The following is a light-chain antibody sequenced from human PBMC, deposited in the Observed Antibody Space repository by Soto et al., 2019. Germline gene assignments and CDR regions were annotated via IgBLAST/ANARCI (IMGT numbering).Light chain of an antibody. CDR2: NVY. J-gene: IGLJ1*01. V-gene: IGLV2-14*03. Sequence: QSALTQPASVSGSPGQSITISCTGTNSDVGSYNYVSWQQQHPGKAPKLMIYNVYDRPSGISNRFSGSKSGNTASLTISGLQGEDEAYYYCSSYTISRTYVFGTGTKLTVL. CDR1: NSDVGSYNY. CDR3: SSYTISRTYV.